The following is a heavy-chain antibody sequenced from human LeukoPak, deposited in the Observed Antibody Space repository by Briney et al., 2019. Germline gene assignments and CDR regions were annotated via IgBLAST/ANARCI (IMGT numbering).Heavy chain of an antibody. Sequence: ASVKVSCKASGYTFTGYYMHWVRQAPGQGLEWMGWINPNSGGTNYAQKFQGRVTMTRDTSISTAYMELSRLRSDDTAVYYCARGIGSTTVTTLEYYFDYWGQGTLVTVSS. CDR2: INPNSGGT. CDR1: GYTFTGYY. V-gene: IGHV1-2*02. J-gene: IGHJ4*02. CDR3: ARGIGSTTVTTLEYYFDY. D-gene: IGHD4-17*01.